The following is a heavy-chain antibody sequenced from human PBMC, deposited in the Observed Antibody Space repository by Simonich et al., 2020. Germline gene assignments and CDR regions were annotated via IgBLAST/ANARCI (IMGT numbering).Heavy chain of an antibody. CDR3: AKDSSLVGATDWFDP. Sequence: EVQLLESGGGLVQPGGSLRLSCAASGFTFSSYALSWVRQAPGTGSECVTAMSGSGASTYYADAVKGRFTISRDNSKNTLYLQMNSLRAEDTAVYYCAKDSSLVGATDWFDPWGQGTLVTVSS. D-gene: IGHD1-26*01. V-gene: IGHV3-23*01. CDR1: GFTFSSYA. J-gene: IGHJ5*02. CDR2: MSGSGAST.